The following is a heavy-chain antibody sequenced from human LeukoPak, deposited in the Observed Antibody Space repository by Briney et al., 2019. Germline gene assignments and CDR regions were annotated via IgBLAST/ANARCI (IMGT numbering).Heavy chain of an antibody. CDR2: IWYDGSNK. D-gene: IGHD4-17*01. Sequence: GGSLRLSCAASGFTFSGYGMHWVRQAPGKGLEWVAVIWYDGSNKYYADSVKGRFTISRDNSKNTLYLQMNSLRAEDTAVYYCARDRGAGDYPLGAFDIRGQGTMVTVSS. V-gene: IGHV3-33*01. J-gene: IGHJ3*02. CDR1: GFTFSGYG. CDR3: ARDRGAGDYPLGAFDI.